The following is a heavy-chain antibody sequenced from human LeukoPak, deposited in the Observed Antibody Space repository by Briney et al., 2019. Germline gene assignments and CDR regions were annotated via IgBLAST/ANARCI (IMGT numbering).Heavy chain of an antibody. V-gene: IGHV4-61*02. CDR2: IYTSGST. CDR1: GGSISCGSYY. Sequence: PSQTLSLTCTVSGGSISCGSYYLSWIRQPAGKGLEWIGRIYTSGSTNYNPSLKSRVTISVDTSKNQFSLKLSSVTAADTAVYYCARDPSYDFWSGSQDYYYYMDVWGKGTTVTVSS. D-gene: IGHD3-3*01. J-gene: IGHJ6*03. CDR3: ARDPSYDFWSGSQDYYYYMDV.